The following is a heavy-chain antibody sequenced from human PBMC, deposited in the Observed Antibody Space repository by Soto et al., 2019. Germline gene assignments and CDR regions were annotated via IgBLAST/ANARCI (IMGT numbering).Heavy chain of an antibody. CDR1: GGSISSYY. D-gene: IGHD4-4*01. CDR2: INHSGST. Sequence: TSETLSLTCTVSGGSISSYYWSWIRQPPGKGLEWIGEINHSGSTNYNPSLKSRVTISVDTSKNQFSLKLSSVTAADTAVYYCARGPDDYSNHYCGQGTLVTVSS. J-gene: IGHJ4*02. V-gene: IGHV4-34*01. CDR3: ARGPDDYSNHY.